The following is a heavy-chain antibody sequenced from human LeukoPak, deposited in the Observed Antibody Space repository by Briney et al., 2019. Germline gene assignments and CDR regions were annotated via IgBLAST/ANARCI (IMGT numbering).Heavy chain of an antibody. CDR3: AKGSSGSRPYYFDY. D-gene: IGHD3-10*01. Sequence: GGSLRLSCAASGFTFGTYAMSWVRQAPGRILEWVSAITDTGGDTYSADSVKGRFIISRDNSKNTLYLQMNSLRAEDTAVYYCAKGSSGSRPYYFDYWGQGTLVTVSS. V-gene: IGHV3-23*01. J-gene: IGHJ4*02. CDR1: GFTFGTYA. CDR2: ITDTGGDT.